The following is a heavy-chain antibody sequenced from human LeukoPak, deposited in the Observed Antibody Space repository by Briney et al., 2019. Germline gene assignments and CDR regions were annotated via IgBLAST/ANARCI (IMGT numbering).Heavy chain of an antibody. J-gene: IGHJ4*02. D-gene: IGHD5-24*01. CDR2: ISAYNGNT. CDR1: GYTFTNYG. V-gene: IGHV1-18*01. CDR3: ARDRPPPPQNINRWDPFDY. Sequence: ASVKVSCKASGYTFTNYGFSWVRQAPGHGLEWMGWISAYNGNTIYAQKLQGRVTLTTDTSTTTAYMELKSLRSDDTAVYYCARDRPPPPQNINRWDPFDYWGQGTLVTVSS.